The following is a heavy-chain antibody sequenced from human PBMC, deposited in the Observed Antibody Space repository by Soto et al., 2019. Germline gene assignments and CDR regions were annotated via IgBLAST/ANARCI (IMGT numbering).Heavy chain of an antibody. CDR2: INPNRGGT. V-gene: IGHV1-2*02. Sequence: ASVKVSCKASGYPFADYHIHWLRQAPGQGLEWMGWINPNRGGTIYAEKFQGRVTMTRDTSISTAYMDLSRLASDDTAIYFCAGVNGPNNLFDPWGQGTPITVSS. J-gene: IGHJ5*02. CDR3: AGVNGPNNLFDP. D-gene: IGHD2-8*01. CDR1: GYPFADYH.